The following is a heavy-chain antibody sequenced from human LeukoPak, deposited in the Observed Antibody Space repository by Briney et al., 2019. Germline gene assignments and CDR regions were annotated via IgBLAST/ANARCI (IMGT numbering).Heavy chain of an antibody. CDR2: ISSSGSTI. D-gene: IGHD2-21*01. CDR3: AAISPYYYMDV. J-gene: IGHJ6*03. Sequence: GGSLRLSCAASGFTFSDYYMSWIRQAPGKGLEWVSYISSSGSTIYYADSVKGRFTISRDNAKNSLYLQMNSLRAEDTAVYYCAAISPYYYMDVWGKGTTVTISS. V-gene: IGHV3-11*01. CDR1: GFTFSDYY.